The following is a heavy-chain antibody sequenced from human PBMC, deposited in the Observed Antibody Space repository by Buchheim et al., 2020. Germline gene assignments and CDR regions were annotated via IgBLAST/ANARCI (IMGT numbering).Heavy chain of an antibody. V-gene: IGHV3-33*01. D-gene: IGHD4-17*01. J-gene: IGHJ6*02. CDR1: GFTFSSYG. CDR3: ARDGFDYGDTAYYYGMDV. Sequence: QVQLVESGGGVVQPGRSLRLSCAASGFTFSSYGMHWVRQAPGKGLEWVAVIWYDGSNKYYADSVKGRFNISRDNSKNTLYLQMNRLRAEDTAVYYGARDGFDYGDTAYYYGMDVWGQGTT. CDR2: IWYDGSNK.